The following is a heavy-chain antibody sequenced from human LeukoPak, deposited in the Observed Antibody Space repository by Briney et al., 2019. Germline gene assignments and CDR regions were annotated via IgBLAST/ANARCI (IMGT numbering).Heavy chain of an antibody. CDR1: GFAFSNCA. D-gene: IGHD2/OR15-2a*01. Sequence: GGSLRLSCAASGFAFSNCAMSWVRQAPEKGLEWVSGISGSGSSTYYADSVKGRFTISRDNSENTLSLQMNSLRADDTAIYYCAKSCNSGNCYYNYWGQGTLVTVSS. V-gene: IGHV3-23*01. CDR2: ISGSGSST. J-gene: IGHJ4*02. CDR3: AKSCNSGNCYYNY.